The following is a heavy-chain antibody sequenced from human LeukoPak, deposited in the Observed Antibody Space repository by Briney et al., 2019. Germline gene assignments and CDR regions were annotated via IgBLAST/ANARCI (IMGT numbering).Heavy chain of an antibody. CDR2: IYTSGST. D-gene: IGHD3-22*01. CDR1: GGSISSGSYY. J-gene: IGHJ5*02. Sequence: SETLSLTCTVSGGSISSGSYYWSWIRQPAGKGLEWIGRIYTSGSTNYNPSLKSRVTISVDTSKNQFSLKLSSVTAADTAVYYCAREPTYYYDSSGYPWGQGTLVTVSS. V-gene: IGHV4-61*02. CDR3: AREPTYYYDSSGYP.